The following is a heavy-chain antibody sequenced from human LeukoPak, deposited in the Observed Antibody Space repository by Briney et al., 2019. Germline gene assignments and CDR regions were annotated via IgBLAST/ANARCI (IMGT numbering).Heavy chain of an antibody. Sequence: PGRSLRLSCAASGFTFSSYAMHWVRQAPGKGLEWVAVISYDGSNKYYADSVKGRFTISRDNSKNTLYLQMNSLRGEDTAVYYCAKDPPSPDPYSNYLFDYWGQGTLVTVSS. CDR2: ISYDGSNK. D-gene: IGHD4-11*01. V-gene: IGHV3-30-3*01. CDR1: GFTFSSYA. CDR3: AKDPPSPDPYSNYLFDY. J-gene: IGHJ4*02.